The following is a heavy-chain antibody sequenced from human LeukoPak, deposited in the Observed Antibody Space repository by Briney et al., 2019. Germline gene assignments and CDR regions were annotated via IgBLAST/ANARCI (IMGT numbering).Heavy chain of an antibody. CDR1: EFTFSHYE. J-gene: IGHJ4*02. D-gene: IGHD3-10*01. Sequence: PGGALRLSCAASEFTFSHYEMNWVRQAPGKGLEWVGRIRSKTDGGTKEFAAPVKGRFTISRDDSENTVYLQINSLKTEDTAVYYCTARLWFDDFGSDYWGQGTLVTVSS. V-gene: IGHV3-15*01. CDR2: IRSKTDGGTK. CDR3: TARLWFDDFGSDY.